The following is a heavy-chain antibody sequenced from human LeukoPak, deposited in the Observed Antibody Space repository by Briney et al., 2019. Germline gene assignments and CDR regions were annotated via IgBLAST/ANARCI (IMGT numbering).Heavy chain of an antibody. CDR1: GFTVSSNY. D-gene: IGHD6-13*01. CDR2: IYSGGST. J-gene: IGHJ4*02. V-gene: IGHV3-53*01. Sequence: GGSLRLSCAASGFTVSSNYMSWVRQAPGKGLEWVSVIYSGGSTYYADSVKGRFTISRDNSKNTLYLQIDSLRAEDTTVYYCARGIAAAGTALYNWGQGTLLTVSS. CDR3: ARGIAAAGTALYN.